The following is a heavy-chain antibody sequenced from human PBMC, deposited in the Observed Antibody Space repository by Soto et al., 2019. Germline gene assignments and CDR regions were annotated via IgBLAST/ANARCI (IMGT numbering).Heavy chain of an antibody. CDR3: ARGGLDSNSSHYYYYYGMDV. CDR2: IIPIFGTA. D-gene: IGHD6-6*01. V-gene: IGHV1-69*06. J-gene: IGHJ6*02. CDR1: GGTFSSYA. Sequence: QVQLVQSGAEVKKPGSSVKVSCKASGGTFSSYAISWVRQAPGQGLEWMGGIIPIFGTANYAQKFQGRVTITADKSTSTAYMELSSLRSEDTAVYYCARGGLDSNSSHYYYYYGMDVWGQGTTVTVSS.